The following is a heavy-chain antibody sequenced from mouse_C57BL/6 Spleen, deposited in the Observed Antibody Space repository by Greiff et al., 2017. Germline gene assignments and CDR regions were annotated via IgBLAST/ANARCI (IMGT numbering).Heavy chain of an antibody. V-gene: IGHV1-50*01. CDR3: ARGGRYFDV. CDR2: IDPSDSNT. CDR1: GYTFTSYW. J-gene: IGHJ1*03. D-gene: IGHD3-3*01. Sequence: QVQLQQPGAELVKPGASVKLSCKASGYTFTSYWMQWVKQRPGQGLEWIGKIDPSDSNTNYNQKFKGKATLTVDTSSSTAYMQLSSLTSEDSAVYYCARGGRYFDVWGTGTTVTVSS.